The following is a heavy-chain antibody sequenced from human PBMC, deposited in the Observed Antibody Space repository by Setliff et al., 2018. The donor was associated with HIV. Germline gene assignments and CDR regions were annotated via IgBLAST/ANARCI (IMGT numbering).Heavy chain of an antibody. D-gene: IGHD2-2*01. V-gene: IGHV3-30*04. Sequence: PGGSLRLSCAASGFTFSSYAMHWVRQAPGKGLEWVAVISYDGSNKYYADSVKGRFTISRDNSKNTLYLQMNSLRAEDTAVYYCARTDCSSTSCYATYFDYWGQGTLVTVS. J-gene: IGHJ4*02. CDR3: ARTDCSSTSCYATYFDY. CDR2: ISYDGSNK. CDR1: GFTFSSYA.